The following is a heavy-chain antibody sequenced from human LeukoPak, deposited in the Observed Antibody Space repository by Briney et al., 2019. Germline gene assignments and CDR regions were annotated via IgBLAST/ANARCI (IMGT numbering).Heavy chain of an antibody. V-gene: IGHV3-21*01. D-gene: IGHD3-10*01. CDR3: AREEEWYASGTYYKGFDS. J-gene: IGHJ4*02. CDR2: ISTRSTYI. Sequence: PGGSLRLSCAASGFTFSNYNMNWVRQAPGKGLEWVSCISTRSTYIYYADSAKGRFTISRDNAKNSLYLQMNSLRADDTAVYYCAREEEWYASGTYYKGFDSWGQGTLVTVSS. CDR1: GFTFSNYN.